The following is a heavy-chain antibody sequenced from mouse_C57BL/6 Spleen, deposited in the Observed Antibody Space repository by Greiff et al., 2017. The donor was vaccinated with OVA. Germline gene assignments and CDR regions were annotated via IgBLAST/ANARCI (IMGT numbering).Heavy chain of an antibody. CDR1: GFSLTSYG. CDR2: IWRGGST. CDR3: ATNYYGSSYKGNYAMDY. D-gene: IGHD1-1*01. Sequence: VQLQQSGPGLVQPSQSLSITCTVSGFSLTSYGVHWVRQSPGKGLEWLGVIWRGGSTDYNAAFMSRLSITKDNSKSQVFFKMNSLQADDTAIYYCATNYYGSSYKGNYAMDYWGQGTSVTVSS. J-gene: IGHJ4*01. V-gene: IGHV2-5*01.